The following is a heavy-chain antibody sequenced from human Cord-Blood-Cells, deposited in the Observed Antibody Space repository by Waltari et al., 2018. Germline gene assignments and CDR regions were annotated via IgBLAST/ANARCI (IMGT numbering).Heavy chain of an antibody. V-gene: IGHV1-8*03. Sequence: QVQLVQSGAEVKKPGASVKVSCKASGYTFTSYDINWVRQPTGQGLEWMGWMNPNSGNTGYAQKVQGRVTITRNTSISTAYMELSSLRSEDTAVYYCARGLGYCSSTSCYFDYWGQGTLVTVSS. D-gene: IGHD2-2*01. CDR3: ARGLGYCSSTSCYFDY. J-gene: IGHJ4*02. CDR2: MNPNSGNT. CDR1: GYTFTSYD.